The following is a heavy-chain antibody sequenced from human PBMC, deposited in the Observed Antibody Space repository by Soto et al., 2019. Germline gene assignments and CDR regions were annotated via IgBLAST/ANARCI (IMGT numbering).Heavy chain of an antibody. Sequence: EVQLLESGGGFVPPGGSLRLSCAASGFIFSDYAMTWVRQAPGKGLEWVSAISGSGGNTYYADSVKGRFTISRDSSQNMMFLQMSGLRAEDTAIYYCVKGMNYYYYYMDVWGNGTTVTVSS. CDR2: ISGSGGNT. J-gene: IGHJ6*03. CDR3: VKGMNYYYYYMDV. V-gene: IGHV3-23*01. CDR1: GFIFSDYA.